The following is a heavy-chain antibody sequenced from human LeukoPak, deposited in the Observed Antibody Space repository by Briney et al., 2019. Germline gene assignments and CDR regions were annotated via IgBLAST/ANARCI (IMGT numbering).Heavy chain of an antibody. D-gene: IGHD3-22*01. CDR2: IYYSGTS. CDR1: GGSINIGGYH. CDR3: ARSGYYYDSSGLRADAFDI. Sequence: SQTLSLTCTVAGGSINIGGYHWSWIRHSPGRGLEWIGNIYYSGTSYYNPSLKSRVTISVDTSKNQISLKLSSVTAADTAVYYCARSGYYYDSSGLRADAFDIWGQGTMVTVSS. V-gene: IGHV4-30-2*06. J-gene: IGHJ3*02.